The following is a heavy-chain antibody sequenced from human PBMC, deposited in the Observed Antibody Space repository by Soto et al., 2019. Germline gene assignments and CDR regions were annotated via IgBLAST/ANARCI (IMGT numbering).Heavy chain of an antibody. D-gene: IGHD1-26*01. V-gene: IGHV1-3*01. CDR1: GYTFTTYA. J-gene: IGHJ4*02. Sequence: QVQLVQSGAEVKKPGASVKVSCKASGYTFTTYAMHWVRQAPGQRLEWMGWINPGNGNAKYSQKFQGRVTITRDTSASTAYVDLSSLRSEDTAVYYCARAGPLQYSGSYFDYWGQGTLVTVSS. CDR3: ARAGPLQYSGSYFDY. CDR2: INPGNGNA.